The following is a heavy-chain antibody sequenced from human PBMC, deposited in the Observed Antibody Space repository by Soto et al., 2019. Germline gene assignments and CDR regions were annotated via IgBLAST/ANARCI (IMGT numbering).Heavy chain of an antibody. Sequence: GASVKVSCKASGYTFTGYYMHWVRQAPGQGLEWMGWINPNSGGTNYAQKFQGWVTMTTDTSTSTAYMELRSLRSDDTAVYYCARDGYYDSSGYRSDFDYWGQGTLVTVSS. CDR2: INPNSGGT. D-gene: IGHD3-22*01. CDR1: GYTFTGYY. J-gene: IGHJ4*02. CDR3: ARDGYYDSSGYRSDFDY. V-gene: IGHV1-2*04.